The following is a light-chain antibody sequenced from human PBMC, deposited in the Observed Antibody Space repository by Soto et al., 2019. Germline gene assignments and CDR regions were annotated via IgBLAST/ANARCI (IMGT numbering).Light chain of an antibody. CDR3: SSYRSTNTVV. V-gene: IGLV2-8*01. J-gene: IGLJ2*01. CDR1: NNDIGGYTY. Sequence: QSALTQPPSASGSPGQSVTISCTGTNNDIGGYTYVSWYQQLPGKAPKLMIYEVNKRPSGIPDRFSGSKSGNTASLTVSGLQAEDEAEYYCSSYRSTNTVVFGGGTKLTVL. CDR2: EVN.